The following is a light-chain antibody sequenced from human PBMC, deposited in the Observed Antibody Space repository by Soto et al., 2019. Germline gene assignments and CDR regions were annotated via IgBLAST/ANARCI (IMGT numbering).Light chain of an antibody. Sequence: EIVLTHSPGTLSLSPGERATLSCRASQIVSDNYLAWYQQKPGQAPRLVVYGASSRATGIPDRSSGSGSGTDFTLTISSLDPEDSAVYYCQHYGSSFLPFGGGTKVDIK. CDR1: QIVSDNY. J-gene: IGKJ4*01. V-gene: IGKV3-20*01. CDR3: QHYGSSFLP. CDR2: GAS.